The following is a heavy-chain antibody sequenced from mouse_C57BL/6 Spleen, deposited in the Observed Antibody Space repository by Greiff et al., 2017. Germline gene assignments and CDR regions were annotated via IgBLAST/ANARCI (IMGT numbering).Heavy chain of an antibody. V-gene: IGHV1-50*01. J-gene: IGHJ2*01. CDR1: GYTFTSYW. CDR3: ARRGYGNYAGY. CDR2: IDPSDSYT. D-gene: IGHD2-10*02. Sequence: QVQLQQPGAELVKPGASVKLSCKASGYTFTSYWMQWVKQRPGQGLEWIGEIDPSDSYTNYNQKFKGKATLTVDTSSSTAYMQLSSLTSEDSAVXYCARRGYGNYAGYWGQGTTLTVSS.